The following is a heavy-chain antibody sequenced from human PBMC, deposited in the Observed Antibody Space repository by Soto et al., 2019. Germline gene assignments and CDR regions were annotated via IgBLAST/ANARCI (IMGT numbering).Heavy chain of an antibody. CDR1: GFTFDDYA. Sequence: EVQLVESGGGLVQPGRSLRLSCVASGFTFDDYAMHWVRQAPGKGLEWVSGIVWNSATIGYGDSVKGRFTISRDNAKNSLYLQMNSLRAEDTALYYCAKDGRSLRYFDSGYFDLWGRGTLVTVSS. V-gene: IGHV3-9*01. CDR2: IVWNSATI. CDR3: AKDGRSLRYFDSGYFDL. D-gene: IGHD3-9*01. J-gene: IGHJ2*01.